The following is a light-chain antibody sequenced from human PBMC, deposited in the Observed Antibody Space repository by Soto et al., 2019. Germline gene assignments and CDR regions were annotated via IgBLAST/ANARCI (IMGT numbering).Light chain of an antibody. CDR1: QSITSY. Sequence: DLQMTQSPSSLSVSVGDRVTITCRASQSITSYLNWYQQKPGKAPKLLIYGSFNLLSGVPSRFSGSGSGTAFALTVSRLRPEDFAAHYCHQSCSSPNTFGQRTSLEIK. CDR3: HQSCSSPNT. CDR2: GSF. V-gene: IGKV1-39*01. J-gene: IGKJ2*01.